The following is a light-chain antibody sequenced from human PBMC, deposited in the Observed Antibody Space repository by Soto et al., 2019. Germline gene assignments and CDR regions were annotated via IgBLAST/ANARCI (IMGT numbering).Light chain of an antibody. CDR2: LNSDGSH. Sequence: QLVLTQSPSASASLGASVRLTCTLSSGHSSYAIAWHQQQPEKGPRYLMKLNSDGSHFKGDGIPDRFSGSSSGAERYLTISSLQFEDEADYYCQTWGTGVNWVFGGGTKVTVL. J-gene: IGLJ3*02. CDR3: QTWGTGVNWV. CDR1: SGHSSYA. V-gene: IGLV4-69*01.